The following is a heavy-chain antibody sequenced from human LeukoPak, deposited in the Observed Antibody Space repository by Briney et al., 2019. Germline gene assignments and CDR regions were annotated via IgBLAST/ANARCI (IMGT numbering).Heavy chain of an antibody. Sequence: GESLKISCKGSGYRFTSYWIGWVRQMPGKGLEWMGIIYPGDSDTRYSPSFQGQVTISADKSISTAYLQWSSLKASDTAMYYCARQRFFGIAVAGTDYWGQGTLVTVSS. D-gene: IGHD6-19*01. CDR1: GYRFTSYW. CDR2: IYPGDSDT. V-gene: IGHV5-51*01. J-gene: IGHJ4*02. CDR3: ARQRFFGIAVAGTDY.